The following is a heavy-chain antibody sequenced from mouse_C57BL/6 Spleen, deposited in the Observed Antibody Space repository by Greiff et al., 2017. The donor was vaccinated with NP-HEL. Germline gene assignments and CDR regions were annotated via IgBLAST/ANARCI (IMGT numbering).Heavy chain of an antibody. Sequence: VQLQQSGAELVKPGASVKMSCTASGYTFTSSWIPWVKQRPGQGLEWIGDIYPGSGSTNYNEKFKSKAPLTVDTSSSTAYLQLSSLTAEDPAVYYGARETDSAGYAVEDWVQGTTHTVAS. CDR2: IYPGSGST. CDR3: ARETDSAGYAVED. J-gene: IGHJ2*01. V-gene: IGHV1-55*01. CDR1: GYTFTSSW. D-gene: IGHD3-2*02.